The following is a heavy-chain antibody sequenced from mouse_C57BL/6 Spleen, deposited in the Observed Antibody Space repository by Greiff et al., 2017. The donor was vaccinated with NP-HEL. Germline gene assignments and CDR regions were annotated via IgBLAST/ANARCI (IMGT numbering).Heavy chain of an antibody. CDR2: IYPGDGDT. CDR1: GYAFSSSW. J-gene: IGHJ4*01. Sequence: VQLQQSGPELVKPGASVKISCKASGYAFSSSWMNWVKQRPGTGLEWIGRIYPGDGDTNYNGKFKGKATLTADKSSSTAYMQLSSLTSEDSAVYFGAREGGDAYYAMDYWGQGTSVTVSS. CDR3: AREGGDAYYAMDY. V-gene: IGHV1-82*01.